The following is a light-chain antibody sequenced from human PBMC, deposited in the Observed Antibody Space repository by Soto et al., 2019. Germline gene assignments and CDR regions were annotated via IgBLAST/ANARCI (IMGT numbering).Light chain of an antibody. CDR2: KAY. V-gene: IGKV1-5*03. CDR1: QSISSW. CDR3: QQYNSYSGT. Sequence: EIQMTQSTSTLSASLGDRSTITRRASQSISSWLAWYQQKPGKAAKLLIYKAYSLESGVTSRFSGSGSGTEFTLTISSLQPDDFATYYCQQYNSYSGTFGQGTQVEIK. J-gene: IGKJ1*01.